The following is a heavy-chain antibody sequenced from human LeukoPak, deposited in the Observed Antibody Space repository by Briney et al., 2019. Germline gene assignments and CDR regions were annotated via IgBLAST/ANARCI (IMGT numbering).Heavy chain of an antibody. Sequence: SETLSLTCTVSGGSISSSSYYWGWIRQPAGKGLEWIGRIYTSGSTNYNPSLKSRVTISVDTSKNQFSLKLSSVTAADTAVYYCARGGWLRLRRFDYWGQGTLVTVSS. J-gene: IGHJ4*02. CDR3: ARGGWLRLRRFDY. D-gene: IGHD5-12*01. CDR1: GGSISSSSYY. CDR2: IYTSGST. V-gene: IGHV4-61*02.